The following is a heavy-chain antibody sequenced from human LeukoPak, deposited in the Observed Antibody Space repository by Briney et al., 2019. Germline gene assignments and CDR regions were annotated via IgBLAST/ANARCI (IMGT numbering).Heavy chain of an antibody. Sequence: SETLSLTCTVSGGSISSSSYYWDWIRQHPGEGLEWIGSIYYSGNTNYNPSLKSRVTMSVDTSKNQFSLKLSSVTAADTAVYYCARENSIHYDILTGYYFRDRRPSNWFDAWGQGTLVTVSS. CDR1: GGSISSSSYY. V-gene: IGHV4-39*07. CDR3: ARENSIHYDILTGYYFRDRRPSNWFDA. J-gene: IGHJ5*02. D-gene: IGHD3-9*01. CDR2: IYYSGNT.